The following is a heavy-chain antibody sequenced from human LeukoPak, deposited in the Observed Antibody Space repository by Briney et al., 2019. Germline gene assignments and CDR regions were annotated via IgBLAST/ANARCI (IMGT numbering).Heavy chain of an antibody. D-gene: IGHD6-13*01. CDR3: ARVASSSWYFY. CDR1: GYTFTSYA. Sequence: ASVKVSCKASGYTFTSYAMRWVRQAPGQRLEWMGWINAGNGNTKYSQKFQGRVTITRDTSASTAYIELSSLRSEDTAVYYCARVASSSWYFYWGQGTLVTVSS. CDR2: INAGNGNT. V-gene: IGHV1-3*01. J-gene: IGHJ4*02.